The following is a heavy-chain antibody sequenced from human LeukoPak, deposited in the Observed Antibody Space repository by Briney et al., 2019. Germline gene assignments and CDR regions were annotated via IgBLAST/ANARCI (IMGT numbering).Heavy chain of an antibody. CDR1: GFTFSNAW. J-gene: IGHJ4*02. CDR3: AKGFYQLLPFDY. V-gene: IGHV3-15*01. CDR2: IKSKTDGGTT. D-gene: IGHD2-2*01. Sequence: GGSLRLSCAASGFTFSNAWMSWVRQAPGKGLEWVGRIKSKTDGGTTDYAAPVKGRFTISRDDSKNTLYMQMNSLRAEDTAVYYCAKGFYQLLPFDYWGQGTLVTVSS.